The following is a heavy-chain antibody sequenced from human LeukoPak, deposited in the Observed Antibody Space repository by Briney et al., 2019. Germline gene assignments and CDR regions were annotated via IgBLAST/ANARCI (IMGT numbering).Heavy chain of an antibody. CDR3: AKDSAAAGNYYYYMDG. Sequence: PGGSLRLPCAASGFTFSSYGMHWVRQAPGKGLEWVAFIRYDGSNKYYADSVKGGFTISRDNSKNTLYLQMNSLRAEDTAVYYCAKDSAAAGNYYYYMDGWGKGATVTVSS. D-gene: IGHD6-13*01. CDR1: GFTFSSYG. J-gene: IGHJ6*03. CDR2: IRYDGSNK. V-gene: IGHV3-30*02.